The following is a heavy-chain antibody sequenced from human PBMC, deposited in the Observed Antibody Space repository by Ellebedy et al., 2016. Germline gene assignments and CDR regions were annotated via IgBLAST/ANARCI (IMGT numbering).Heavy chain of an antibody. J-gene: IGHJ5*02. CDR1: GVSITNNY. D-gene: IGHD4-23*01. CDR2: IYYTGNT. Sequence: GSLRLXXTVSGVSITNNYWSWIRQPPGKGLEWIAYIYYTGNTEYNPSLKSRVTISVDTSKNQFSLKLNSVTAADTAVYYCASYDYGGNSPFDPWGQGTLVTVSS. V-gene: IGHV4-59*01. CDR3: ASYDYGGNSPFDP.